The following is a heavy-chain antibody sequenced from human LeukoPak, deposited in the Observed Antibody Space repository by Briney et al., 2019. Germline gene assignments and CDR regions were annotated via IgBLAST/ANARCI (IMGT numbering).Heavy chain of an antibody. D-gene: IGHD1-26*01. Sequence: GGSLRLSCAASGFTFDDYAMHWVRQAPGKGLEWVSGISWNSGSIGYADSVKGRFTISSDKAKNSLYLQMNSLRAEDTAVYYCAKAGGGSYDGIDYWGQGTLVTVSS. V-gene: IGHV3-9*01. CDR2: ISWNSGSI. CDR1: GFTFDDYA. J-gene: IGHJ4*02. CDR3: AKAGGGSYDGIDY.